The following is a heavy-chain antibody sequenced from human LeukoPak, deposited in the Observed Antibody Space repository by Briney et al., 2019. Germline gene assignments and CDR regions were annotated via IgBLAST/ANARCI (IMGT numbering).Heavy chain of an antibody. V-gene: IGHV4-59*01. Sequence: SETLSLTCTVSGGSISRYYWSWIRQPPGKGLEWIGYIYYSGSTNYNPSLKSRVTISVDTSKNQFSLKLSSVTAADTAVYYCARKGEFWSGRNWFDPWGQGTLVTVSS. CDR3: ARKGEFWSGRNWFDP. CDR1: GGSISRYY. CDR2: IYYSGST. D-gene: IGHD3-3*01. J-gene: IGHJ5*02.